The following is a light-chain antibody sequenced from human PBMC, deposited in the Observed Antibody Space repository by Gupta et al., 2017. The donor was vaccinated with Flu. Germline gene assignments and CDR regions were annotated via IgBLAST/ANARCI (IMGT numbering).Light chain of an antibody. CDR3: QLDNYRPPWT. CDR1: QSFGSD. V-gene: IGKV3-15*01. CDR2: GGS. Sequence: RATLSGRARQSFGSDLAWYLQKPGQAPPLLIYGGSTRASGIPAMFSGSGPGPEFTLTITSLHSDDFAVYSCQLDNYRPPWTFGPGTKVEIK. J-gene: IGKJ1*01.